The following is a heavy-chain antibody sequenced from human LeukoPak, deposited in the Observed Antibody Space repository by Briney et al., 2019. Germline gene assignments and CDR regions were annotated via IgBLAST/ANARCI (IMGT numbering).Heavy chain of an antibody. CDR3: ARAHTYYYGSESLNWFDP. V-gene: IGHV4-59*12. J-gene: IGHJ5*02. CDR2: MYSGGTT. D-gene: IGHD3-10*01. Sequence: SETLSLTCTVSDGSINGYYWSWIRQPPGKGLDWIGYMYSGGTTNYSPTLKSRVTISVDTSKNQFSLKLSSVTAADTAVYYCARAHTYYYGSESLNWFDPWGQGTLVTVSS. CDR1: DGSINGYY.